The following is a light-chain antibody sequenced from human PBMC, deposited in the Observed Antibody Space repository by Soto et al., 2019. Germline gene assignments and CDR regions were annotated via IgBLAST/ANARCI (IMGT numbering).Light chain of an antibody. V-gene: IGKV3-15*01. CDR3: QEYNTWPWT. CDR2: GAS. Sequence: IVLTQSPAPLSLSPGETATLSCRASQSVSSNYVAWFHQKPGQAPRVLIYGASTRATGIPDRFSGSGSGTEFILTISSLQSEDFAVYYCQEYNTWPWTFGQGTKVDIK. J-gene: IGKJ1*01. CDR1: QSVSSN.